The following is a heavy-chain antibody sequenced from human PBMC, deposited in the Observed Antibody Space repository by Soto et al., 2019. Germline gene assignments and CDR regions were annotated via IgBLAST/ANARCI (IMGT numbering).Heavy chain of an antibody. D-gene: IGHD3-22*01. CDR1: GIAFNSYA. CDR3: AKTSYYDGSGYYLGPDY. J-gene: IGHJ4*02. V-gene: IGHV3-23*01. Sequence: GGSLRLSCAASGIAFNSYAMSWVRQAPGKGLEWVSAISGSGGRTYYADSVKGRFAISRDNSKNTLYLQMNTLRAEDTAVYYCAKTSYYDGSGYYLGPDYWGQGTLVTVSS. CDR2: ISGSGGRT.